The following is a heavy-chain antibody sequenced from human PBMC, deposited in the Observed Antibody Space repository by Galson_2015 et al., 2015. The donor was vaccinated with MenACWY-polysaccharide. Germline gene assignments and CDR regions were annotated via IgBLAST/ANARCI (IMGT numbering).Heavy chain of an antibody. CDR3: AKMGGGYRTYWYFDL. J-gene: IGHJ2*01. Sequence: SLRLSCAASGFTFSSYWMHWVRQAPGKGLVWVSRINRDGSSTSYADSVKGRFTISRDNAKNTLYLQMNSLRAEDTAVYYCAKMGGGYRTYWYFDLWGRGTLVTVSS. CDR2: INRDGSST. V-gene: IGHV3-74*01. D-gene: IGHD5-12*01. CDR1: GFTFSSYW.